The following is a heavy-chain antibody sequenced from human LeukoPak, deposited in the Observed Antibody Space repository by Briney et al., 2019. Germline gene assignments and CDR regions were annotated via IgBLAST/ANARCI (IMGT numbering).Heavy chain of an antibody. D-gene: IGHD6-19*01. J-gene: IGHJ4*02. Sequence: KSSETLSLTCTVSGGSISSYYWSWIRQPPGKGLEWIGYIYYSGSTNYNPSLKSRVTISVDTSKNQFSLKLSSVTAADTAVYYCARGYSSGWYVPSRPPTGFFDYWGQGTLVTVSS. CDR3: ARGYSSGWYVPSRPPTGFFDY. V-gene: IGHV4-59*08. CDR2: IYYSGST. CDR1: GGSISSYY.